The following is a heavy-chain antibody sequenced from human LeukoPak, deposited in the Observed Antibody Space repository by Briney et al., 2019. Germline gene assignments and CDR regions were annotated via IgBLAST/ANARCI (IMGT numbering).Heavy chain of an antibody. CDR1: GFTFSNYA. J-gene: IGHJ5*02. CDR3: ARQRLLRRSWFDP. D-gene: IGHD2-15*01. V-gene: IGHV3-30*04. CDR2: ISYDGSNK. Sequence: GGSLRLSCAASGFTFSNYAIHWVRQAPGRGLEWVAVISYDGSNKDYADSVKGRFTISRDNSKNTLYLQMNSLRSEDTAVYYCARQRLLRRSWFDPWGQGTLVTVSS.